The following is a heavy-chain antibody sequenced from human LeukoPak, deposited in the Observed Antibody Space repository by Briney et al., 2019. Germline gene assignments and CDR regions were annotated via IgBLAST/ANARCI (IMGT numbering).Heavy chain of an antibody. V-gene: IGHV4-4*02. CDR2: IYHSGGT. J-gene: IGHJ3*02. Sequence: SETLSLTCAVSGGSISSSNWWNWVRQPPGKGLEWIGEIYHSGGTNHNPSLKSRVTVSVDKSKNQFSLKLSSVTAADTAVYYCARELAAAQRHAFDIWGQGTMVTVSS. CDR3: ARELAAAQRHAFDI. D-gene: IGHD6-13*01. CDR1: GGSISSSNW.